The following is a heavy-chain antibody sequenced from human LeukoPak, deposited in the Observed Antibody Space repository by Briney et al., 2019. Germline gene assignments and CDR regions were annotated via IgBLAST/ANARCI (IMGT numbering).Heavy chain of an antibody. Sequence: SVKVSCKASGGTFSNYAISWVRQAPGQGLEWMGRIIPILGIANYAQNFQGRVTITADKSTSTAYMELSGLRSEDTAVYYCAEYYYDSSGYYRTDAFDIWGQGTMVTVSS. J-gene: IGHJ3*02. CDR1: GGTFSNYA. D-gene: IGHD3-22*01. V-gene: IGHV1-69*04. CDR2: IIPILGIA. CDR3: AEYYYDSSGYYRTDAFDI.